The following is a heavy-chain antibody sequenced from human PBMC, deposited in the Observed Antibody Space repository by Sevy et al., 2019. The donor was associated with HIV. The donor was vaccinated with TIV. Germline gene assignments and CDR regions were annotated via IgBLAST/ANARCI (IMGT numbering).Heavy chain of an antibody. D-gene: IGHD1-26*01. CDR1: GGSITSLY. Sequence: SETLSLTCTVSGGSITSLYWNWIRQPTGKVLEWIANIYYNGHINYNPSLKSRVTLSLDTSKNQFSLRLSSVTAADTAMYYCAGENAWGRGYSWGQGTLVTVSS. CDR2: IYYNGHI. CDR3: AGENAWGRGYS. V-gene: IGHV4-59*08. J-gene: IGHJ4*02.